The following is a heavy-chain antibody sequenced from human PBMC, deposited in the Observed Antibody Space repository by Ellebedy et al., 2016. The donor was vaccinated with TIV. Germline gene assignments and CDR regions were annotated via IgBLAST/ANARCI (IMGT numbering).Heavy chain of an antibody. CDR3: ARAIYGASYL. V-gene: IGHV3-7*01. D-gene: IGHD4-17*01. CDR1: GFSFSSYW. J-gene: IGHJ2*01. CDR2: INEDGTKK. Sequence: GGSLRLSCAASGFSFSSYWMTWVRQAPGKGLEWVANINEDGTKKHFVDSVRGRFTISRDDAGNSLYLQMSSLGAEDTAVYYCARAIYGASYLWGRGTLVTVSS.